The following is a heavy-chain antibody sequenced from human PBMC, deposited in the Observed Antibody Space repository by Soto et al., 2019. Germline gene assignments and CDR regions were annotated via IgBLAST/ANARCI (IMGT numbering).Heavy chain of an antibody. V-gene: IGHV4-34*01. J-gene: IGHJ6*02. CDR3: ARDYIVVVPAAMQQYGMDV. CDR2: INHSGST. Sequence: SETLSLTCAVYGGSFSGYYWSWIRQPPGKGLEWIGEINHSGSTNYNPSLKSRVTISVDTSKNQFSLKLSSVTAADTAVYYCARDYIVVVPAAMQQYGMDVWGQGTTVTVS. CDR1: GGSFSGYY. D-gene: IGHD2-2*01.